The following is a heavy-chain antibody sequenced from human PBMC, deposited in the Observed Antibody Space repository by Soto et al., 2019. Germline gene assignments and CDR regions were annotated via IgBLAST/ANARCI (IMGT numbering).Heavy chain of an antibody. D-gene: IGHD3-16*01. J-gene: IGHJ3*02. V-gene: IGHV4-34*12. CDR2: LIHGGST. CDR3: ARSPLGYDYVRQTWREVGDSFDI. CDR1: GFTFSNYG. Sequence: GSLRLSCKGTGFTFSNYGIHWVRQAPGKGLEWIGELIHGGSTNYNPSLKGRVSFSLDTSKNQFSLHLMSVTAADTTVYYCARSPLGYDYVRQTWREVGDSFDIWGRGTLVTVSS.